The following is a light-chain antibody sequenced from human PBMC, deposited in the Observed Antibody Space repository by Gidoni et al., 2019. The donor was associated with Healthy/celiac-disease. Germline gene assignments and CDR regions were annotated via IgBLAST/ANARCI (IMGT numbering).Light chain of an antibody. CDR3: QKRSNWPVT. CDR1: QSVSSY. J-gene: IGKJ4*01. Sequence: EIVLTQSPATLSLSPGERATLSCRASQSVSSYLAWYQQKPGQAPRLLIYDAANRATGTPARFSGSGSGTDVTLNISSREPEDCAVYYCQKRSNWPVTFGGGTKVEIK. V-gene: IGKV3-11*01. CDR2: DAA.